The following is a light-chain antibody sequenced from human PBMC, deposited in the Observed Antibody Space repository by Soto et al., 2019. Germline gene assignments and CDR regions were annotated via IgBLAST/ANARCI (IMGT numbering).Light chain of an antibody. CDR1: RSDVGAYDY. CDR2: GVT. Sequence: QSALTQPASVSGSPGQSITISCTGTRSDVGAYDYVSWYQQHPGKAPKLMIYGVTNRPSGVSNRFSGSKSGNTASLTISGLQAEDEADYYCNSYASSKAHVFGSGTKLTVL. CDR3: NSYASSKAHV. J-gene: IGLJ1*01. V-gene: IGLV2-14*01.